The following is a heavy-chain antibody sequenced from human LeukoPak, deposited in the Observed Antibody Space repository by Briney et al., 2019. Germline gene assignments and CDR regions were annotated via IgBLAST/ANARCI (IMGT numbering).Heavy chain of an antibody. Sequence: GGSLRLSCAASGFTFSSYSMNWVRQAPGKGLECVSSFSSSSSYIYYADSVKGRFTISRDNAKNSLYLQMNSLRAEDTAVYYCARPFGSSGSNSASFGYWGQGTLVTVSS. J-gene: IGHJ4*02. V-gene: IGHV3-21*01. CDR2: FSSSSSYI. CDR1: GFTFSSYS. D-gene: IGHD6-19*01. CDR3: ARPFGSSGSNSASFGY.